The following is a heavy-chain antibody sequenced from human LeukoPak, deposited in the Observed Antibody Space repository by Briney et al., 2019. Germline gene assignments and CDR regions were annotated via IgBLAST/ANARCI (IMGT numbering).Heavy chain of an antibody. D-gene: IGHD6-19*01. J-gene: IGHJ5*02. CDR3: ARAPYSSGWYGQYNWFDP. V-gene: IGHV1-69*05. CDR2: IIPIFGTA. CDR1: GGTFSSYA. Sequence: SVKVSCKASGGTFSSYAISWVRQAPGQGLEWMGGIIPIFGTANYAQKFQGRVTITTDESTSTACMELSSLRSEDTAVYYCARAPYSSGWYGQYNWFDPWGQGTLVTVSS.